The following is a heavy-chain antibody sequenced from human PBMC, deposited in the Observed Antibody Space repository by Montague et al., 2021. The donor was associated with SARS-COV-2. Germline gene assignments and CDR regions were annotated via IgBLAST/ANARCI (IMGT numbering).Heavy chain of an antibody. CDR3: ARDRYYGPLPWFDP. J-gene: IGHJ5*02. D-gene: IGHD3-22*01. V-gene: IGHV4-61*02. Sequence: TLSLTCTVSGGSISSGSYYWSWIRQPAGKGLEWIGRIYISGNTNYNPSLKSRVTISLDTSRNQFSLRLNSVTAADTAVYYCARDRYYGPLPWFDPWGQGTLVIVSS. CDR2: IYISGNT. CDR1: GGSISSGSYY.